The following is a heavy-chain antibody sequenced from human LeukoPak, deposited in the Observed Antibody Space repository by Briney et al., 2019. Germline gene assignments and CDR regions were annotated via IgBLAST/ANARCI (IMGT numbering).Heavy chain of an antibody. J-gene: IGHJ5*02. V-gene: IGHV1-2*02. CDR1: RYTFTDCE. Sequence: SVAGSSRAWRYTFTDCEMIWVRQAPGKELEWMGWINPNSGGTNYAQKFQGRVTMTRDTSISTAYMELSRLRSDDTAVYYCARGRGGTVTTTLNWFDPWGQGTLVTVSS. CDR2: INPNSGGT. D-gene: IGHD4-17*01. CDR3: ARGRGGTVTTTLNWFDP.